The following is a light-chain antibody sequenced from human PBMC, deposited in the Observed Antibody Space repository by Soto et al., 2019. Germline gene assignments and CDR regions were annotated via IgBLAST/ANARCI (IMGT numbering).Light chain of an antibody. CDR1: SGSIASSS. CDR2: EDD. CDR3: QSYDSDTVI. V-gene: IGLV6-57*01. Sequence: FMLTQPHSMSESPGKTVTISCTRSSGSIASSSVQWYQQRPGSSPSIVLYEDDQRSSGVPDRFSGSIDRSSNSASLTISGLKSEDEADYYCQSYDSDTVIFGGGTKLTVL. J-gene: IGLJ2*01.